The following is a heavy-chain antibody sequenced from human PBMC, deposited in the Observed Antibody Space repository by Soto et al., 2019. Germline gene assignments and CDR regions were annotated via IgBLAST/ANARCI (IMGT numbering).Heavy chain of an antibody. CDR2: IGCNGTNT. V-gene: IGHV3-33*01. CDR1: GFTFYNYG. Sequence: GGSLRLSCAASGFTFYNYGMHWVRQAPGKGLEWVAVIGCNGTNTYYADSVKGRFTISRDNSKDTLYLQMNSLRAEDTAVYYCARDRSYYDSSGSYSPPYWGQGTLVTVSS. CDR3: ARDRSYYDSSGSYSPPY. D-gene: IGHD3-22*01. J-gene: IGHJ4*02.